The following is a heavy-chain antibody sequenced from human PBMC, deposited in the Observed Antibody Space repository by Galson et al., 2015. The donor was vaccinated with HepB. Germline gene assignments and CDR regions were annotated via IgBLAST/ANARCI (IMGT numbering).Heavy chain of an antibody. CDR1: GGSISSYY. CDR3: ARGGGVGATGIMFYFDY. Sequence: QVQLQESGPGLVKPSETLSLTCTVSGGSISSYYWSWIRQPPGKGLEWIGYIYYSGSTNYNPSLKSRVTISVDTSKNQFSLKLSSVTAADTAVYYCARGGGVGATGIMFYFDYWGQGTLVTVSS. J-gene: IGHJ4*02. CDR2: IYYSGST. V-gene: IGHV4-59*01. D-gene: IGHD1-26*01.